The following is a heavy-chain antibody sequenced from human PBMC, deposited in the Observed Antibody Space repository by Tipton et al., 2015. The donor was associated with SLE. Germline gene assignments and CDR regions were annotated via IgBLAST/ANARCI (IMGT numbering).Heavy chain of an antibody. D-gene: IGHD1-26*01. Sequence: SLRLSCTASGLIFSDYSMNWVRQAPGKGLEWVSSISSSSRYIYHAESLKGRFTISRDNSKNTLYMQMNSLRAEDTAVYYCARDRSAGYYYGMDVWGQGTTVTVSS. CDR3: ARDRSAGYYYGMDV. J-gene: IGHJ6*02. CDR1: GLIFSDYS. CDR2: ISSSSRYI. V-gene: IGHV3-21*01.